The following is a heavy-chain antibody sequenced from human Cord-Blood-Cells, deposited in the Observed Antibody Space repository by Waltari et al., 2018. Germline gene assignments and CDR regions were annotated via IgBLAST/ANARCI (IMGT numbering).Heavy chain of an antibody. CDR1: GFTFSSYA. Sequence: EVQLLESGGGLVQPGGSLRLSCAASGFTFSSYAMSWVRQAPGRGLEWVSAISGSGGSTSYAGSVKGRFTISRDNSKNTLYLQMNSLRAEDTAVYYCAKDWTRTGASSFDYWGQGTLVTVSS. J-gene: IGHJ4*02. CDR2: ISGSGGST. CDR3: AKDWTRTGASSFDY. V-gene: IGHV3-23*01. D-gene: IGHD7-27*01.